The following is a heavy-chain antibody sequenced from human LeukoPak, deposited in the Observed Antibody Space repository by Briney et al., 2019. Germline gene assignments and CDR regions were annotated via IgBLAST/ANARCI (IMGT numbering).Heavy chain of an antibody. CDR1: GGSISSYY. CDR2: IYYSGST. Sequence: KSSETLSLTCTASGGSISSYYWSWIRQPPGKGLEWIGYIYYSGSTNYNPSLKSRVTISVDTSKNQFSLKLSSVTAADTAVYYCARGYGGNYFDYWGQGTLVTVSS. V-gene: IGHV4-59*08. J-gene: IGHJ4*02. CDR3: ARGYGGNYFDY. D-gene: IGHD4-23*01.